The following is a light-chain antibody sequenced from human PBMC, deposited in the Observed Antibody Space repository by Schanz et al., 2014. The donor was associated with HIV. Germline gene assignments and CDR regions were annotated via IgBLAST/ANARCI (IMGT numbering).Light chain of an antibody. CDR2: DVT. CDR3: SSHAGSANFGI. J-gene: IGLJ2*01. V-gene: IGLV2-14*03. CDR1: SGDVGRYDY. Sequence: QSALTQPASVSGSLGQSITISCTGTSGDVGRYDYVSWYQQHPGQAPKLLIYDVTYRPSGISNRFSGSKSGYTASLTISGLQAEDEADYYCSSHAGSANFGIFGGGTKLTVL.